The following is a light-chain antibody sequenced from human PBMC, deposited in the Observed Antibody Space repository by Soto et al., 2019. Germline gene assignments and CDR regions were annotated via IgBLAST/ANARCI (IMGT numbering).Light chain of an antibody. CDR2: AAS. CDR3: QQSYSSSPIT. V-gene: IGKV1-39*01. Sequence: DIQLTQSPSSLSASVGDRVTMTCRASETISTFLNWYQHKPGKAPRLLISAASRLQSGVPPRFSGSGSGTEFTLTINSLXPEDFASYYCQQSYSSSPITFGPGTRLEIK. J-gene: IGKJ5*01. CDR1: ETISTF.